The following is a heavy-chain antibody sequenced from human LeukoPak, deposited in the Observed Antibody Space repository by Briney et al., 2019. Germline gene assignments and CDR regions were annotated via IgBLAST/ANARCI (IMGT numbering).Heavy chain of an antibody. V-gene: IGHV3-23*01. CDR3: AKAVSYSYWDYFDY. CDR2: ISGSGGST. CDR1: GFTFSSYA. D-gene: IGHD5-18*01. Sequence: PGASLRLSCAASGFTFSSYAMSWVRQAPGKGLEWVSAISGSGGSTYYADSVKGRFSISRDDSKNTLYLQMNSLRAEDTAVYYCAKAVSYSYWDYFDYWGQGTLVTVSS. J-gene: IGHJ4*02.